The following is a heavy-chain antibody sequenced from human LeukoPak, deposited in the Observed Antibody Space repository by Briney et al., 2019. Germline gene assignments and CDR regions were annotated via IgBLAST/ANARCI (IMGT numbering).Heavy chain of an antibody. D-gene: IGHD6-13*01. CDR1: GASISSGGYY. J-gene: IGHJ3*02. CDR3: AREIAAAGVDAFDI. Sequence: PSETRSLTCTVPGASISSGGYYWSWIRQHPGKGREWFGYIYYSGSTYYNPSLKSRVTISVDTSKNQFSLKLSSVTAADTAVYYCAREIAAAGVDAFDIWGQGTMVTVSS. V-gene: IGHV4-31*03. CDR2: IYYSGST.